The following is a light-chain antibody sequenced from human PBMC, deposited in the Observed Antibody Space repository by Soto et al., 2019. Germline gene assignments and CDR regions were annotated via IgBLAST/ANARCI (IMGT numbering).Light chain of an antibody. CDR3: QQRSNWHQT. CDR2: ESS. Sequence: EIVLTQSPATLSLSPGERATLSCRASQNVANYLDWYQQKPGQAPRLLSYESSNRATGIAARFSGSGSGTDFTLTISSLEPEDFAVYYCQQRSNWHQTFGQGTKVDI. J-gene: IGKJ1*01. CDR1: QNVANY. V-gene: IGKV3-11*01.